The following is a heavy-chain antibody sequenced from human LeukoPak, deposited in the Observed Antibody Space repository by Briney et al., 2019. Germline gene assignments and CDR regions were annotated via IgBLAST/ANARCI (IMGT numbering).Heavy chain of an antibody. J-gene: IGHJ4*02. Sequence: GGSLRLSCAASGFTFSSYGMHWVRQAPGKGLEWVAVIWYDGSNKYYADSVKGRFTISRDNSKNTLYLQMNSLRAEDTAVYYCAKDILGIAAALVDYWGQGTLVTVSS. CDR3: AKDILGIAAALVDY. V-gene: IGHV3-33*06. CDR2: IWYDGSNK. CDR1: GFTFSSYG. D-gene: IGHD6-13*01.